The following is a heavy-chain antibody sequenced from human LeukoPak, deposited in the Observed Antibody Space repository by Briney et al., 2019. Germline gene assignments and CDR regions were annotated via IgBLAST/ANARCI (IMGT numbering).Heavy chain of an antibody. D-gene: IGHD2-21*02. J-gene: IGHJ4*02. V-gene: IGHV1-8*02. CDR3: ARGPLAYCGGDCYPPNFDY. Sequence: ASVKVSCKASGYTFTSYDINWVRQATGQGLEWMGWMNPNSGNTGYAQKFQCRVTMTRNTSISTAYMELSSLRSEDTAVYYCARGPLAYCGGDCYPPNFDYWGQGTLVTVSS. CDR2: MNPNSGNT. CDR1: GYTFTSYD.